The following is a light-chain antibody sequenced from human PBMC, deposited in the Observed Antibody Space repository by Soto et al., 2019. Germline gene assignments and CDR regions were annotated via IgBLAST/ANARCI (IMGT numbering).Light chain of an antibody. V-gene: IGKV3-20*01. CDR1: QSVSSSY. J-gene: IGKJ1*01. CDR2: GAS. CDR3: QQYGSSPRT. Sequence: VLTHSPGTLSLSPGERATLSCRASQSVSSSYLAWYQQKPGQAPRLLIYGASSRATGIPDRFSGSGSGTDFTLTISRLEPEDFAVYYCQQYGSSPRTFGQGTKV.